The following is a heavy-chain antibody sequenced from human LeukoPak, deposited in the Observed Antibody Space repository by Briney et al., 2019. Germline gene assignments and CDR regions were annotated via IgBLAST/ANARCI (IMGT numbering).Heavy chain of an antibody. J-gene: IGHJ3*02. CDR3: AREHSLRQAFDI. CDR2: ISDDGSIT. D-gene: IGHD5-18*01. CDR1: GFTFSRDW. V-gene: IGHV3-74*03. Sequence: GGSLRLSCAASGFTFSRDWMHWVRQAPGKGLVWVSRISDDGSITTYADSVKGRFTISRDNAKNSLYLQMNSLGAEDTAVYYCAREHSLRQAFDIWGQGTMVTVSS.